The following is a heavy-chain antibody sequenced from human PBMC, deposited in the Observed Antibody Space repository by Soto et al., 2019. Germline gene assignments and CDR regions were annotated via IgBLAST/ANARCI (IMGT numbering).Heavy chain of an antibody. CDR1: GFTFSTYW. V-gene: IGHV3-7*01. Sequence: GGSLRLSCAASGFTFSTYWMSWVRQAPGKGLEWVASMKEDGSEIYYVDSVKGRFTISRDNARNSLYLQMNSLRADDTAIYYCARGYSGEDYWGQGTLVTVSS. CDR3: ARGYSGEDY. J-gene: IGHJ4*02. CDR2: MKEDGSEI. D-gene: IGHD6-25*01.